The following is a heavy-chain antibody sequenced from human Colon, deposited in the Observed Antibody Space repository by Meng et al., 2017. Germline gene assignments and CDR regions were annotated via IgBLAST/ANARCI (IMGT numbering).Heavy chain of an antibody. D-gene: IGHD6-19*01. V-gene: IGHV4-34*01. CDR3: ARERLSSGWYGGRWFDP. Sequence: QVQLHQGCAGLLKPSEPLSLPCAVLGGSFSGYYWSWIRQPPGKGLEWIGEINHSGSTNYNPSLKSRVTISVDTSKNQFSLKLSSVTAADTAVYYCARERLSSGWYGGRWFDPWGQGTLVTVSS. CDR1: GGSFSGYY. CDR2: INHSGST. J-gene: IGHJ5*02.